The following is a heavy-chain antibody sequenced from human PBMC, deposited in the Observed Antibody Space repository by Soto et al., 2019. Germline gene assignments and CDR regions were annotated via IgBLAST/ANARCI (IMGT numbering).Heavy chain of an antibody. CDR1: GFSLSTSGVG. V-gene: IGHV2-5*01. D-gene: IGHD3-3*01. CDR2: IYWNDDK. CDR3: AHSRMRRYYDFWSGPWIWGWFDP. Sequence: SGPTLVNPTQTLTLTCTFSGFSLSTSGVGVGWIRQPPGKALEWLALIYWNDDKRYSPSLKSRLTITKDTSKNQVVLTMTNMDPVDTATYYCAHSRMRRYYDFWSGPWIWGWFDPWGQGTLVTVSS. J-gene: IGHJ5*02.